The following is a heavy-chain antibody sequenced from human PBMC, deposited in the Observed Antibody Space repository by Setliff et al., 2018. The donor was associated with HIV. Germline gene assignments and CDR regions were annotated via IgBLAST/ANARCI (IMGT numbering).Heavy chain of an antibody. J-gene: IGHJ2*01. V-gene: IGHV2-5*02. D-gene: IGHD4-4*01. Sequence: SGPTLVNPTPTLTLTCSFSGFSLSTTEVGVGWIRQPPGKAMEWLALIYWDDDVRYSPSLESRLTITKDTSTNQVVLTMTNINPAHTATYYCAHRRRTTLSSEHNYISRYWYFDLWGRGTLVTVSS. CDR2: IYWDDDV. CDR1: GFSLSTTEVG. CDR3: AHRRRTTLSSEHNYISRYWYFDL.